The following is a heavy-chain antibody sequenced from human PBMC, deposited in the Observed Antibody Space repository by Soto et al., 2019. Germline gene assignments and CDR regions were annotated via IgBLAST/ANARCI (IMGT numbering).Heavy chain of an antibody. CDR2: IFYSGST. CDR3: ARGCSGGSCTSRYYGFDG. J-gene: IGHJ6*02. V-gene: IGHV4-30-4*01. D-gene: IGHD2-15*01. Sequence: QVQLQESGPGLVKPSQTLSLTCTVSGGSISSGDYYWSWIRQPPGKGLEWIGYIFYSGSTYYNPSINSPVTMSVDTSMNQSSLNLSSLTHAGTAVYYCARGCSGGSCTSRYYGFDGWGQGRTVTVSS. CDR1: GGSISSGDYY.